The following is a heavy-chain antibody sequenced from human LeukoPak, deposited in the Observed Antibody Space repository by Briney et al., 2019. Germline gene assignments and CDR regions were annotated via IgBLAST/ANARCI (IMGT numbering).Heavy chain of an antibody. J-gene: IGHJ4*02. CDR2: MSYDGNIS. CDR1: GFTFKRYA. Sequence: PGGSLRLSCAASGFTFKRYAMHWVRQAPGKGLEWLTIMSYDGNISYYADSVEGRFTISRDNSNDTLYLQMNSLRADDTAIYYCTRGRSVYGSGSYSAYWGQGTLVTVSS. V-gene: IGHV3-30*04. CDR3: TRGRSVYGSGSYSAY. D-gene: IGHD3-10*01.